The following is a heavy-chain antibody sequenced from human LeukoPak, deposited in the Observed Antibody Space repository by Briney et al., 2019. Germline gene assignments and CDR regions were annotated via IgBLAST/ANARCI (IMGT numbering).Heavy chain of an antibody. CDR1: GFTFSSYG. CDR2: IKQDGSEK. D-gene: IGHD6-13*01. CDR3: ARVAPPEQQQPPKHAFDI. J-gene: IGHJ3*02. V-gene: IGHV3-7*01. Sequence: PGGSLRLSCAASGFTFSSYGMHWVRQAPGKGLEWVANIKQDGSEKYYVDSAKGRFTISRDNAKNSLYLQMNSLRAEDTAVYYCARVAPPEQQQPPKHAFDIWGQGTMVTVSS.